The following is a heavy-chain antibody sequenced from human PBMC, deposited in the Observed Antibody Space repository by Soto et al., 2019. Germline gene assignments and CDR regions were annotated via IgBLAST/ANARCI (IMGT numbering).Heavy chain of an antibody. D-gene: IGHD3-22*01. CDR2: MNPNSGNT. Sequence: QVQLVQSGAEVKKSGASVKVSCKASGYSFTSYDINWVRQATGQGLEWMGWMNPNSGNTGYAQKFQDRVTMTRDTYVTTAYLELSSLRSEDTAVYYCASPPYHYDSSGYVFGMDVWGQGTTVTVSS. V-gene: IGHV1-8*01. CDR3: ASPPYHYDSSGYVFGMDV. J-gene: IGHJ6*02. CDR1: GYSFTSYD.